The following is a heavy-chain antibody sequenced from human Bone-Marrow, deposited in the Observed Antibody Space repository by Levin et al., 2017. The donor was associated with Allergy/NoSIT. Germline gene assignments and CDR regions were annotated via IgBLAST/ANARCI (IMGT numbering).Heavy chain of an antibody. CDR3: ARGDYGTNPIDY. V-gene: IGHV1-8*01. D-gene: IGHD4/OR15-4a*01. J-gene: IGHJ4*02. CDR1: GYTFTSYD. CDR2: MNPNSGNT. Sequence: ASVKVSCKASGYTFTSYDINWVRQATGQGLEWMGWMNPNSGNTGYAQKFQGRVTMTRNTSISTAYMELSSLRSEDTAVYYCARGDYGTNPIDYWGQGTLVTVSS.